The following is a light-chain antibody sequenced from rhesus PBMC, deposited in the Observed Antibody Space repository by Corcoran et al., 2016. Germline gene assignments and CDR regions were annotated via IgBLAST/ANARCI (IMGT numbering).Light chain of an antibody. J-gene: IGKJ2*01. CDR2: QAS. CDR1: QSVSSW. CDR3: QQYSSSPYS. Sequence: DIQMTQSPCSLSASVGDTVTITCRASQSVSSWLAWYQQQPEKVPKLRSYQASSLQSGVPSRFSGSGAGTDFTRTINSLQSEDFATYYCQQYSSSPYSFGQGTKVEIK. V-gene: IGKV1-22*01.